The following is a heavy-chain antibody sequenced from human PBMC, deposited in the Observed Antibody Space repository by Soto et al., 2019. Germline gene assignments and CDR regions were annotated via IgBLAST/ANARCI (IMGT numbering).Heavy chain of an antibody. Sequence: SETLSLTCSVSGDSIINSYWAWIRQPTGKGLEWIGYISYSGSTNYNPSLKSRVTISVDTSKNQFSLTLSSVTAADTAVYYCARKAAAGEGAFDIWGQGTMVTVSS. CDR1: GDSIINSY. V-gene: IGHV4-59*08. J-gene: IGHJ3*02. CDR3: ARKAAAGEGAFDI. CDR2: ISYSGST. D-gene: IGHD6-13*01.